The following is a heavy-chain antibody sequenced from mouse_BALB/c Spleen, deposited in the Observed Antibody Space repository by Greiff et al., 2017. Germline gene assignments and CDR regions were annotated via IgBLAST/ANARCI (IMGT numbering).Heavy chain of an antibody. CDR3: TREGGDGDFDY. Sequence: EVKLMESGGGLVKPGGSLKLSCAASGFTFSSYTMSWVRQTPEKRLEWVATISSGGSYTYYPDSVKGRFTISRDNAKNTLYLQMSSLKSEDTAMYYCTREGGDGDFDYWGQGTTLTVSS. D-gene: IGHD3-3*01. CDR2: ISSGGSYT. V-gene: IGHV5-6-4*01. J-gene: IGHJ2*01. CDR1: GFTFSSYT.